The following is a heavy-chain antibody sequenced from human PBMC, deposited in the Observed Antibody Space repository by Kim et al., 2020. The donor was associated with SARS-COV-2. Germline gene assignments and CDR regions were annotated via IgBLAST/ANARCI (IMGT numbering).Heavy chain of an antibody. CDR1: GFTFSSFG. CDR2: ISFDGSET. Sequence: GGSLRLSCATSGFTFSSFGMHWVRQAPGKGLEWVAVISFDGSETYYADSVKGRFTISRDNSKNTLHLQMASLRAEDTAVYYCARGREQQVVLGWFDPWG. D-gene: IGHD2-15*01. CDR3: ARGREQQVVLGWFDP. J-gene: IGHJ5*02. V-gene: IGHV3-30*12.